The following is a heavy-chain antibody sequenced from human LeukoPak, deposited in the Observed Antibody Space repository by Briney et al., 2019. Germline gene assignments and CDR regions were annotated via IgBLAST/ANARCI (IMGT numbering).Heavy chain of an antibody. CDR2: ISAYNGNT. D-gene: IGHD3-10*01. Sequence: ASVKVSCKASGYTFTSYGISWVRQAPGQGLEWMGCISAYNGNTNYAQRLQGRVTMTTDTSTSTAYMELRSLRSADTAVYYCARGPDVWFGESNYYFDYWGQGTLVTVSS. J-gene: IGHJ4*02. V-gene: IGHV1-18*01. CDR1: GYTFTSYG. CDR3: ARGPDVWFGESNYYFDY.